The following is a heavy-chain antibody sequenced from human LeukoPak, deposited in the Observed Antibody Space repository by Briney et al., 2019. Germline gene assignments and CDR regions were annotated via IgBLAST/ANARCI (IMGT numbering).Heavy chain of an antibody. CDR2: IYYSGST. D-gene: IGHD2-21*02. CDR3: ARTYICGGDCYSFDY. V-gene: IGHV4-59*01. J-gene: IGHJ4*02. Sequence: SETLSLTCTVSGGSISSYYWSWIRQPPGQGLEWIGYIYYSGSTNYNPSLKSRLTRSVDTSKNQFSLKLSSVTAADTAVYYCARTYICGGDCYSFDYWGQGTLVTVSS. CDR1: GGSISSYY.